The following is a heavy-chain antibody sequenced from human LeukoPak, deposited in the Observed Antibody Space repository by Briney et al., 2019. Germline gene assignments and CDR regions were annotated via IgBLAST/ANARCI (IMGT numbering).Heavy chain of an antibody. D-gene: IGHD1-26*01. Sequence: SQTLSLTCAISGDSVSSNSAAWNWNRQSPSRGLEWLGRTYYRSKWYNDYAVSVKSRITINPDTSKNQFSLQLNSVTPEDTAVYYCARDLGATLPDAFDIWGQGTMVTVSS. CDR1: GDSVSSNSAA. CDR3: ARDLGATLPDAFDI. CDR2: TYYRSKWYN. V-gene: IGHV6-1*01. J-gene: IGHJ3*02.